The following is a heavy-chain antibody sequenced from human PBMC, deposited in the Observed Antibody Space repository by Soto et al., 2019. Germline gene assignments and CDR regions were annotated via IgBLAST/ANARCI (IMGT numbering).Heavy chain of an antibody. J-gene: IGHJ6*02. Sequence: SETLSLTCTVSGGSISSSSYYWGWIRQPPGKGLEWIGSIYYSGSTYYNPSLKSRVTISVDTSKNQFSLKLSSVTAADTAVYYCARLPDCSGGSCYSPYYYYYGMDVWGQGPRSPSP. D-gene: IGHD2-15*01. V-gene: IGHV4-39*01. CDR1: GGSISSSSYY. CDR3: ARLPDCSGGSCYSPYYYYYGMDV. CDR2: IYYSGST.